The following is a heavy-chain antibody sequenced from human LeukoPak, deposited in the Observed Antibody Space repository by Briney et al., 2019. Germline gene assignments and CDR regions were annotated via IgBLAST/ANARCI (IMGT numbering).Heavy chain of an antibody. D-gene: IGHD3/OR15-3a*01. V-gene: IGHV4-39*01. CDR3: ASPRAWTNYFDY. CDR1: GGSISSSSYY. J-gene: IGHJ4*02. CDR2: IYYSGST. Sequence: PSETLSLTCTVSGGSISSSSYYWGWIRQPPGKGLEWIGCIYYSGSTYYNPSLKSRVTISVDTSKNQFSLKLSSVTAADTAVYYCASPRAWTNYFDYWGQGTLVTVSS.